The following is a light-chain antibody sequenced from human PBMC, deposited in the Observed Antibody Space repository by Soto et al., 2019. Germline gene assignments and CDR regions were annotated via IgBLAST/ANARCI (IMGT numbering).Light chain of an antibody. CDR1: SSDVGGYNY. Sequence: QSALTQPRSVSGSPGQSVTISCTGTSSDVGGYNYGSWYQPHPGKAPKLMIYDVSKRPSGVPDRFSGSKSGNTASLTISGLQAEDEADYYCCSYAGSYGVVFGGGTQVTVL. CDR3: CSYAGSYGVV. J-gene: IGLJ2*01. V-gene: IGLV2-11*01. CDR2: DVS.